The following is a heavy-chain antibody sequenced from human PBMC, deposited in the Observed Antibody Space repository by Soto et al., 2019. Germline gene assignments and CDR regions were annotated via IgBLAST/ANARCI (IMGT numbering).Heavy chain of an antibody. Sequence: PGGSMRLSCAASGFPFSNAWMNWVRQAPGKGLEWVGRIKSKTDGGTTDYAAPVKGRFTISRDDSKNTLYLQMNSLKTEDTAVYYCTTDSGSYYGMDVWGQGTTVTVSS. CDR2: IKSKTDGGTT. CDR3: TTDSGSYYGMDV. CDR1: GFPFSNAW. V-gene: IGHV3-15*07. J-gene: IGHJ6*02. D-gene: IGHD1-26*01.